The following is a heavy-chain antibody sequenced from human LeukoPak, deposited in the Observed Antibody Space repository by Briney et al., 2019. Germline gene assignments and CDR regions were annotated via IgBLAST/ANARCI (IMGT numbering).Heavy chain of an antibody. D-gene: IGHD4-17*01. V-gene: IGHV3-11*04. J-gene: IGHJ4*02. CDR1: GFTSRDYF. CDR3: ARGDEGDTTVLRGGYFDY. CDR2: ITSSGATT. Sequence: GGPLRLSCTGSGFTSRDYFMTWIRQAPGKGLEYISFITSSGATTYYGDSEKGRFPSSRDNAKNSLYLQVDSLRAEDTAVYYCARGDEGDTTVLRGGYFDYWGQGTLVTVSS.